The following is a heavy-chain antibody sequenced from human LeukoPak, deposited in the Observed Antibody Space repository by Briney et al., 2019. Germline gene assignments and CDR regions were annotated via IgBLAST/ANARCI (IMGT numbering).Heavy chain of an antibody. D-gene: IGHD1-7*01. V-gene: IGHV1-69*13. Sequence: SVKVSCKASGGTFSSYAISWVRQAPGQGLEWMGGIIPIFGTANYAQKFQGRVTITADESTSTAYMELSSLRSGDTAVYYCARGGSGWNYVYFDYWGQGTLVTVSS. CDR2: IIPIFGTA. CDR3: ARGGSGWNYVYFDY. CDR1: GGTFSSYA. J-gene: IGHJ4*02.